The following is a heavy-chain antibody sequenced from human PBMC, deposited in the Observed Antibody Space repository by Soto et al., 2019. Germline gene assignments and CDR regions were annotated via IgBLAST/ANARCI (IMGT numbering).Heavy chain of an antibody. Sequence: ASVKVSCKASGYTFTSYDINWVRQATGQGLEWMGWMNPNSGNTGYAQKFQGRVTMTRNTSISTAYMELRSLRSDDTAVYYCARDLGYFFCTSCYLPSRLAFWGQGSLDTASS. V-gene: IGHV1-8*01. D-gene: IGHD2-2*01. CDR3: ARDLGYFFCTSCYLPSRLAF. CDR2: MNPNSGNT. J-gene: IGHJ1*01. CDR1: GYTFTSYD.